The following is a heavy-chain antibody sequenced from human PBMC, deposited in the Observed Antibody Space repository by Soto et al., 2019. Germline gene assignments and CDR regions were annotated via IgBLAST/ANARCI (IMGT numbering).Heavy chain of an antibody. CDR1: GFIFSSYA. V-gene: IGHV3-23*01. D-gene: IGHD6-6*01. Sequence: GGSLRLSCEASGFIFSSYAMNWVRQAPGKGLQWVSSITGSSDYTSYIASVKGRFTISRDNSKNTLYLQMNSLRAEDTALYYCARRAFGSSRSFDIWGQGTMVTVSS. CDR3: ARRAFGSSRSFDI. J-gene: IGHJ3*02. CDR2: ITGSSDYT.